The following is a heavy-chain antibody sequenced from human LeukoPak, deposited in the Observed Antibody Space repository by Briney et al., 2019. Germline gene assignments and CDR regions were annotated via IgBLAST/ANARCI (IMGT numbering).Heavy chain of an antibody. CDR2: ISYDGSNK. CDR1: GFTFSSYG. D-gene: IGHD3-9*01. V-gene: IGHV3-30*18. CDR3: AKVRYFGPSAFDI. Sequence: GSLRLSCAASGFTFSSYGMHWVRQAPGKGLDWVAVISYDGSNKYYADSVKGRFTISRDNSKNTLYLQMNSLRAEDTAVYYCAKVRYFGPSAFDIWGQGTMVTVSS. J-gene: IGHJ3*02.